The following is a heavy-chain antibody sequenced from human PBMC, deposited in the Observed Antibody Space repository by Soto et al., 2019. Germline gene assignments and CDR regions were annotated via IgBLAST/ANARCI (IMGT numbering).Heavy chain of an antibody. CDR3: AKFGMATTKRSPPYYIDY. CDR2: ITDTGGDT. J-gene: IGHJ4*02. D-gene: IGHD1-1*01. CDR1: GVTFSNFV. Sequence: GGSLRLSCAASGVTFSNFVMRWVRQTPGKGLEWVSTITDTGGDTYYTDSVKGRFTISRDNSKNTLYLPMNSLRAEDTAVYYCAKFGMATTKRSPPYYIDYWGQGALVTVSS. V-gene: IGHV3-23*01.